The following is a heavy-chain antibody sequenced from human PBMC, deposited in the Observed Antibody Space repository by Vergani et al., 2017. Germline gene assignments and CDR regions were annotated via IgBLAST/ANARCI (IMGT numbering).Heavy chain of an antibody. J-gene: IGHJ6*02. CDR1: GFTFSSYG. V-gene: IGHV3-30*02. D-gene: IGHD2-2*01. CDR3: AKALPAYCSSTSCASGMDV. Sequence: QVQLVESGGGVVQPGGSLRLSCAASGFTFSSYGMHWVRQAPGKGLEWVAFIRYDGSNKYYADSVKGRFTISRDNSKNTLYLQMNSLRAEDTAVYYCAKALPAYCSSTSCASGMDVWGQGP. CDR2: IRYDGSNK.